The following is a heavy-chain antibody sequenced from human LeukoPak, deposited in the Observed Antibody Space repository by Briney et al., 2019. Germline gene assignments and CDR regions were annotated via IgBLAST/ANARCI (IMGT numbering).Heavy chain of an antibody. V-gene: IGHV3-53*01. CDR2: IYSGGST. D-gene: IGHD3-9*01. Sequence: GGSLRLSCAASGFTVSSNYMSWVRQAPGKGLEWVSVIYSGGSTYYADSVKGRFTISRDNSKNTLYLQMNSLRAEDTAVYYCAREGEYDILTGYHPNDAFDIWGQGTMVTVSS. CDR1: GFTVSSNY. CDR3: AREGEYDILTGYHPNDAFDI. J-gene: IGHJ3*02.